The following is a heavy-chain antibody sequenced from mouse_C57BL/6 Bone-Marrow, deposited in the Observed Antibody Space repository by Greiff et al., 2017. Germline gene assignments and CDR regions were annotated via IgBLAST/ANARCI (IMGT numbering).Heavy chain of an antibody. Sequence: VKVVESGPELVKPGASVKISCKASGYAFSSSWMNWVKQRPGKGLEWIGRIYPGDGDTNYNGKFKGKATLTADKSSSTAYMQLSSLTSEDSAVYFCARRGYSTLYWYFDVWGTGTTVTVSS. D-gene: IGHD2-5*01. CDR1: GYAFSSSW. CDR2: IYPGDGDT. CDR3: ARRGYSTLYWYFDV. V-gene: IGHV1-82*01. J-gene: IGHJ1*03.